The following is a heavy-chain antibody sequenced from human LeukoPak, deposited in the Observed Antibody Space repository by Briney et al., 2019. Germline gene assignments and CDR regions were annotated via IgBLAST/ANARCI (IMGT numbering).Heavy chain of an antibody. Sequence: PGGSLRLSCAASGFTFNSYSLDWVRQAPGKGLEWVSSISSSSSYIYYADSVKGRFTISRDNAKNSLYLQMNSLRAEDTGVYYCARAITMKVVSNDAFDIWGQGTMVTVSS. D-gene: IGHD3-22*01. J-gene: IGHJ3*02. CDR2: ISSSSSYI. CDR3: ARAITMKVVSNDAFDI. CDR1: GFTFNSYS. V-gene: IGHV3-21*01.